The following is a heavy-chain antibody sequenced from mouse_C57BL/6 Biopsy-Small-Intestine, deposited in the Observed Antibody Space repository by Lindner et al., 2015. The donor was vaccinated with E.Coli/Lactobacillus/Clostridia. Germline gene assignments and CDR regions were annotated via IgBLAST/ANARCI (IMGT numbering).Heavy chain of an antibody. CDR1: GYTFTTYP. Sequence: VQLQESGAELVKPGASVKMSCKASGYTFTTYPIEWMKQNHGKSLEWIGNFHPYDDDTKYNEKFKGKATLTVEKSSSTVYLELSRLTSDDSAVYCCARGRGSNYYYFGYWGQGTTLTVSS. CDR3: ARGRGSNYYYFGY. V-gene: IGHV1-47*01. J-gene: IGHJ2*01. D-gene: IGHD1-1*01. CDR2: FHPYDDDT.